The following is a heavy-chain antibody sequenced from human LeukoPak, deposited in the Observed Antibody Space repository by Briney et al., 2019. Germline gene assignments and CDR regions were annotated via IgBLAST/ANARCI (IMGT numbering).Heavy chain of an antibody. D-gene: IGHD4-17*01. CDR3: TRPLITTVTYYYGMDV. V-gene: IGHV3-73*01. CDR2: IRSKANSYAT. CDR1: GFTFSGSA. J-gene: IGHJ6*02. Sequence: GGSLRLSCAASGFTFSGSAMHWVRQASGKGLEWVGRIRSKANSYATAYAASVKGRFTISRDDSKNTAYLQMNSLRTEDTAVYYCTRPLITTVTYYYGMDVWGQGTTVTVSS.